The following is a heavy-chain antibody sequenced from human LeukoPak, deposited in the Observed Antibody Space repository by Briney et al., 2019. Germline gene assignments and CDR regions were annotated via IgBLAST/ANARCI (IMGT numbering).Heavy chain of an antibody. CDR2: IYYSGST. V-gene: IGHV4-59*08. J-gene: IGHJ4*02. Sequence: SETLSLTCTVSGDSISSDYWSWVRQPPGKGLEWIGYIYYSGSTSYNPSLKSRLTISVDRSKSQFSLNLSSVTAADTAVYYCARQGRVPIIDYWGQGILVTVSS. D-gene: IGHD3-10*01. CDR3: ARQGRVPIIDY. CDR1: GDSISSDY.